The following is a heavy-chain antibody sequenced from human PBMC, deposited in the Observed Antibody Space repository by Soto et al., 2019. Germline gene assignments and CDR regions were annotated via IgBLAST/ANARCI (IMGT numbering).Heavy chain of an antibody. V-gene: IGHV4-59*01. J-gene: IGHJ3*02. CDR1: GGSISSYY. CDR2: IYYSGST. Sequence: PSETLSLTCTVSGGSISSYYWSWIRQPPGKGLEWIGYIYYSGSTNYNPSLKSRVTISVDTSKNQFSLKLSSVTAADTAVYYCARVRDNYDILTGYYHDAFDIWGQGTMVTVSS. D-gene: IGHD3-9*01. CDR3: ARVRDNYDILTGYYHDAFDI.